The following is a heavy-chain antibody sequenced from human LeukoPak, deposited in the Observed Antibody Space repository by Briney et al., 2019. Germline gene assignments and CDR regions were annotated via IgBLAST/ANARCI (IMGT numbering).Heavy chain of an antibody. CDR2: INPDGRDT. Sequence: PGGSLRLSCAASGFTFSDYYMNWVRQAPGKGLEWVAHINPDGRDTYYVDSVKGRFTISRDNAQNSMYLQMNSLRVEDTAVYYCTSWGDTTAEYFQRWGQGTLVTVSS. CDR1: GFTFSDYY. CDR3: TSWGDTTAEYFQR. V-gene: IGHV3-7*01. D-gene: IGHD2-21*02. J-gene: IGHJ1*01.